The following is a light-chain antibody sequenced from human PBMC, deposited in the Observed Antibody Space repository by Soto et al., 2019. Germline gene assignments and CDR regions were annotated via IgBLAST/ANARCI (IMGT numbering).Light chain of an antibody. CDR2: DVS. CDR3: SSYLGSSTLSGV. J-gene: IGLJ1*01. V-gene: IGLV2-14*01. Sequence: QAASVSGSPGQSITVSCTGTTSDVGGYDYVAWYQQHPGKAPKLMIYDVSSRPSGVSSRFSGSKSGNTASLTISGLQAEDEADYYCSSYLGSSTLSGVFGTGTKVTVL. CDR1: TSDVGGYDY.